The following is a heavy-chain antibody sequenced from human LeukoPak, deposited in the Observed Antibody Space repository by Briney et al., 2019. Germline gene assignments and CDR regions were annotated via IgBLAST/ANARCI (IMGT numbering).Heavy chain of an antibody. J-gene: IGHJ4*02. Sequence: GGSLRLSCAASGFTFSSYAMSWVRQAPGKGLEWVSGISGSGGSTYYADSVKGRFTISRDNSKNTLYLQMNGLRAEDTAVYYCAKVRRYYDSAGYWGQGTLVTVSS. D-gene: IGHD3-22*01. CDR1: GFTFSSYA. CDR3: AKVRRYYDSAGY. CDR2: ISGSGGST. V-gene: IGHV3-23*01.